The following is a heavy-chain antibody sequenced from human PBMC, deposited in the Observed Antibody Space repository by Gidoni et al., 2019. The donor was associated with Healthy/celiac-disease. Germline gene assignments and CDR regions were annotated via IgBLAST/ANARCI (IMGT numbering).Heavy chain of an antibody. J-gene: IGHJ4*02. D-gene: IGHD6-19*01. Sequence: EVQLVESGGGLVKPGGSLRLSCAASGFTFSNAWMSWVRQAPGKGLEWVGRIKSKTDGGTTDYAAPVKGRFTISRDDSKNTLYLQMNSLKTEDTAVYYCTTDRTRQWLVDLDYWGQGTLVTVSS. V-gene: IGHV3-15*01. CDR3: TTDRTRQWLVDLDY. CDR1: GFTFSNAW. CDR2: IKSKTDGGTT.